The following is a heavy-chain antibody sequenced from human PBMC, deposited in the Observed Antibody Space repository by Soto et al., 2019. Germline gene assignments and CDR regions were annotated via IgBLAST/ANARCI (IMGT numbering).Heavy chain of an antibody. V-gene: IGHV1-24*01. CDR1: GYTLTELS. CDR3: ATTPHCTNGVCWFDWFDP. CDR2: FDPEDGET. D-gene: IGHD2-8*01. J-gene: IGHJ5*02. Sequence: ASVKVSCKVSGYTLTELSMHWVRQAPGKGLERMGGFDPEDGETIYAQKFQGRVTMTEDTSTDTTYMELSSLRSEDTAVYYCATTPHCTNGVCWFDWFDPWGQGTLVTVSS.